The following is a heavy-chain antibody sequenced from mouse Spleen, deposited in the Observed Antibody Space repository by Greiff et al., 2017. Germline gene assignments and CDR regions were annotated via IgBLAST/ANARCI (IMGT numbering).Heavy chain of an antibody. J-gene: IGHJ3*01. D-gene: IGHD2-14*01. CDR1: GFTFSSYA. CDR3: ARHGVWRYDVAWFAY. V-gene: IGHV5-9*01. Sequence: EVMLVESGGGLVKLGGSLKLSCAASGFTFSSYAMSWVRQTPEKRLEWVATISSGGGNTYYPDSVKGRFTISRDNAKNTLYLQMSSLKSEDTAMYYCARHGVWRYDVAWFAYWGQGTLVTVSA. CDR2: ISSGGGNT.